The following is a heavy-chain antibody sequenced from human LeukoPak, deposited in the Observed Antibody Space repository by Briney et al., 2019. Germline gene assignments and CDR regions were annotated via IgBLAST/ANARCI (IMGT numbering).Heavy chain of an antibody. V-gene: IGHV3-7*01. D-gene: IGHD6-6*01. CDR3: ARASRSTSSEC. Sequence: GGSLRLSCATSGFTFSDSWMSWFRQAPGKGLEWVAITNQDGSVRFYVDSVKCRFTISREKAKDSLYLYMNSLRVEDTAVYFCARASRSTSSECWGQGILVTVSS. J-gene: IGHJ4*02. CDR1: GFTFSDSW. CDR2: TNQDGSVR.